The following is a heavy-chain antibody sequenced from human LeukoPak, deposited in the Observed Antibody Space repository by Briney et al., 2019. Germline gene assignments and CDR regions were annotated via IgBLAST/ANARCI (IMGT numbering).Heavy chain of an antibody. CDR1: GFTFSNYA. CDR2: ISGSGGST. D-gene: IGHD3-22*01. V-gene: IGHV3-23*01. Sequence: GGSLRLSCAASGFTFSNYAMTWVRQAPGTGLEWVSAISGSGGSTYYADSVKGRFTISRDNSKNTLYLQMNSLRAEDTAVYYCAKGPHYYDSSGPLDYWGQGTLVTVSS. CDR3: AKGPHYYDSSGPLDY. J-gene: IGHJ4*02.